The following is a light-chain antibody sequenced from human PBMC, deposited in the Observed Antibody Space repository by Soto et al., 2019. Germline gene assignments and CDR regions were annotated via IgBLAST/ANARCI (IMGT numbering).Light chain of an antibody. J-gene: IGKJ2*01. V-gene: IGKV3-20*01. Sequence: EIVLTQFPGTLSLSPGERATLSCRPSQSLSSSYVVWYQQKPGQAPRLLIYAASRRATGIPDRFSGSGSATGYTLTISRLEPEDSAVYYCQQQGTFGQGTKLEIK. CDR3: QQQGT. CDR2: AAS. CDR1: QSLSSSY.